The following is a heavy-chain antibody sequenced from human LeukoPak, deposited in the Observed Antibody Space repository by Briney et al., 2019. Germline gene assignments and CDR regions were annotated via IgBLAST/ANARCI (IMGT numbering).Heavy chain of an antibody. CDR2: IYTSGST. Sequence: SETLSLTPTVSVGSISSYYRSGIRQPPRKGLERIGRIYTSGSTNYNPSLKSRVTMSVDTSKNQSSLKLSSVTAADTAVYYCARSLGSGIAEKNWGQGTLVTVSS. J-gene: IGHJ4*02. D-gene: IGHD6-13*01. CDR1: VGSISSYY. CDR3: ARSLGSGIAEKN. V-gene: IGHV4-4*07.